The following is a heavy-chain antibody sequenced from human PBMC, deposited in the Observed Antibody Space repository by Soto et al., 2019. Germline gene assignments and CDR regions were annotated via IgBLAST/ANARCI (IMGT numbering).Heavy chain of an antibody. J-gene: IGHJ4*02. D-gene: IGHD6-13*01. Sequence: EVQLLESGGGLVRPGGSLRLSCVASTFTFTDYAMSWVRQAPGEGLEWVSGISGSGGTTYYAESVKGRFSISRDNSTNTLYLHLNNLRVEDTAIYYCATISDRGIAAALDSWGQGTLVTVSS. V-gene: IGHV3-23*01. CDR3: ATISDRGIAAALDS. CDR1: TFTFTDYA. CDR2: ISGSGGTT.